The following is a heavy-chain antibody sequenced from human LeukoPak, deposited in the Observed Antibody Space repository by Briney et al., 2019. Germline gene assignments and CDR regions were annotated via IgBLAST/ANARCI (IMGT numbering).Heavy chain of an antibody. CDR2: IYYSGST. CDR1: GGSISSYY. D-gene: IGHD5-18*01. Sequence: SETLSLTCTVSGGSISSYYWSWIRQPPGKGLEWIGYIYYSGSTNYNPSLKSRVTISVDTSKNQFSLKLSSVTAADTAVYYCAREREGYSYGVDAFDIWGQGTMVTVSS. J-gene: IGHJ3*02. CDR3: AREREGYSYGVDAFDI. V-gene: IGHV4-59*01.